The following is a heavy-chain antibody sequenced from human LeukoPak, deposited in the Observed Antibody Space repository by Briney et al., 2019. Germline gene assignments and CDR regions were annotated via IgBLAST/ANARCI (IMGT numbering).Heavy chain of an antibody. D-gene: IGHD3-10*01. CDR2: IRGTTGST. CDR3: AKVLGIWFGESDYYFDY. V-gene: IGHV3-23*01. J-gene: IGHJ4*02. CDR1: GFTFSSYA. Sequence: PGGSLRLSCAASGFTFSSYAMSWVRQAPGKGLEWVSTIRGTTGSTYYADSVRGRFTISRDNFKNTLNLQMNSLRAEDTAVYYCAKVLGIWFGESDYYFDYWGQGTLVTVSS.